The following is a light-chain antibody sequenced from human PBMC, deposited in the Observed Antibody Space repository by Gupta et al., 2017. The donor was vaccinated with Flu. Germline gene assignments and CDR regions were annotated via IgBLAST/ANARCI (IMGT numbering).Light chain of an antibody. Sequence: RVTMSCSGSSSNIGSNSVYWYHQVPGTAPKLLIYISDRRPSGVPDRFSGSKSGASAAISISGLRPEDEADYYCSVWDDSRSGRVFGGGTKLTVL. CDR3: SVWDDSRSGRV. CDR1: SSNIGSNS. J-gene: IGLJ3*02. CDR2: ISD. V-gene: IGLV1-47*01.